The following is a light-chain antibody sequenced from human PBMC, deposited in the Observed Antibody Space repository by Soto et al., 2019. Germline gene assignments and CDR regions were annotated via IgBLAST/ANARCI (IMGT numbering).Light chain of an antibody. CDR2: DAS. CDR1: QSVSSY. J-gene: IGKJ4*01. V-gene: IGKV3-11*01. CDR3: QQRSSWPLLWT. Sequence: EIVLTQSPATLSLSPGERATLSCRASQSVSSYLAWYQQKPGQAPRLLIYDASIRATGIPARFSGSGSGTDFTLTISSLEPEDFAVYYCQQRSSWPLLWTFGGGTKVEIK.